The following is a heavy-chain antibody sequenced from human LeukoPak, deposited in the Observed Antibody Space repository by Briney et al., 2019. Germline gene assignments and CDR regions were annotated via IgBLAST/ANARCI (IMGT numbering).Heavy chain of an antibody. CDR2: IIVDGGST. V-gene: IGHV3-43*02. J-gene: IGHJ4*02. CDR3: AKDFWDVNRGRLDY. Sequence: PAGSLRLSCAASGFTFDDYAMHWDRQAPGKDLEWISLIIVDGGSTYYKYSVKGTFTISRDNSTNSLYLQRLSPITTDASFYDCAKDFWDVNRGRLDYWGEGPLVPVSS. CDR1: GFTFDDYA. D-gene: IGHD1-26*01.